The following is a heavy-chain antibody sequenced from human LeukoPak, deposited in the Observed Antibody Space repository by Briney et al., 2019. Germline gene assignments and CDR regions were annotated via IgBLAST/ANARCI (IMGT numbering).Heavy chain of an antibody. CDR2: INHSGST. CDR1: GGSFSGYY. Sequence: SETLSLTCAVYGGSFSGYYWSWIRQPTGKGLEWIGEINHSGSTNYNPSLKSRVTISVDTSKNQFSLKLSSVTAADTAVYYCARSKVRVRGVDYWGQGTLVTVSS. CDR3: ARSKVRVRGVDY. V-gene: IGHV4-34*01. D-gene: IGHD3-10*01. J-gene: IGHJ4*02.